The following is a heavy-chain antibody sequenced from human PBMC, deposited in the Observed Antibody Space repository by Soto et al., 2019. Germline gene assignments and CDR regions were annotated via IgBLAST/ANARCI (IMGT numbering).Heavy chain of an antibody. CDR1: GGTFSSYA. D-gene: IGHD2-2*01. CDR3: ARAFSSSYCSSTSCYAGHYYYYGMDV. Sequence: QVQLVQSGAEVKKPGSSVKVSCKASGGTFSSYAISWVRQAPGQGLEWMGGVIPIFGTANYAQKFQGRVTITADESTRTAYMELSSLRSEDTAVYYCARAFSSSYCSSTSCYAGHYYYYGMDVWGQGTTVTVSS. CDR2: VIPIFGTA. J-gene: IGHJ6*02. V-gene: IGHV1-69*01.